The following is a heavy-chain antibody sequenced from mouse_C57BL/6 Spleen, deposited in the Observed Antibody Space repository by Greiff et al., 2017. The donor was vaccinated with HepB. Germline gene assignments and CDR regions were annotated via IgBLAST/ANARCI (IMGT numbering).Heavy chain of an antibody. CDR1: GYAFSSSW. D-gene: IGHD1-1*01. CDR3: ADITTVAHY. V-gene: IGHV1-82*01. J-gene: IGHJ2*01. CDR2: IYPGDGDT. Sequence: QVQLQQSGPELVKPGASVKISCKASGYAFSSSWMNWVKQRPGKGLEWIGRIYPGDGDTNYNGKFKGKATLTADKSSSTAYMQLSSLTSEDSAVYFCADITTVAHYGGQGTTLTVSS.